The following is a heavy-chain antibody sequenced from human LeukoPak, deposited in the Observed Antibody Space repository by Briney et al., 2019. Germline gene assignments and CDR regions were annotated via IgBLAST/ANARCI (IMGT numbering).Heavy chain of an antibody. J-gene: IGHJ6*02. CDR3: TTSPYSNSYQNVLDV. V-gene: IGHV3-15*01. CDR2: IKSKTDGGTT. D-gene: IGHD4-11*01. CDR1: GFTFTNAW. Sequence: GRSLRLSCAASGFTFTNAWMCWVRQAPGKGLEWVGRIKSKTDGGTTDFAAPVKDRFTISRDDSKNTLYLQMNSLETEDTAVYYCTTSPYSNSYQNVLDVWGQGTTVTVSS.